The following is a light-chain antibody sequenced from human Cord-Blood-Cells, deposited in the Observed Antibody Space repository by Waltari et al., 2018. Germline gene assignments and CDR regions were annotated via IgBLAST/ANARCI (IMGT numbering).Light chain of an antibody. V-gene: IGKV1-33*01. CDR1: QDISNY. Sequence: DIQITQSPSSLSASVGDRVTITCQARQDISNYLNWYQQKPGKAPKLRIYDASSWETGVPSRFSGGGSGTDFTFTISSLQPEEIATYYCQQYDNLLTFGGGTKVEIK. J-gene: IGKJ4*01. CDR3: QQYDNLLT. CDR2: DAS.